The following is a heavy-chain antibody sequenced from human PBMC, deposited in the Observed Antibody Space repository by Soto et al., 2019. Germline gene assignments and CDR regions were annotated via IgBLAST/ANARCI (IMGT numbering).Heavy chain of an antibody. D-gene: IGHD3-9*01. CDR1: GFTFSSYA. J-gene: IGHJ6*02. Sequence: QVQLVESGGGVVQPGRSLRLSCAASGFTFSSYAMHWVRQAPGKGLEWVAVISYDGSNKYYADSVKGRFTISRDNSKNTLYLRMNSLRAEDTAVYYCARALVRYYYGMDVWGQGTTVTVSS. V-gene: IGHV3-30-3*01. CDR3: ARALVRYYYGMDV. CDR2: ISYDGSNK.